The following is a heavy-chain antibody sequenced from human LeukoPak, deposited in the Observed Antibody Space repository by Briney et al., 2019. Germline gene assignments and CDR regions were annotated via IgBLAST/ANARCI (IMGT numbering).Heavy chain of an antibody. D-gene: IGHD3-10*02. CDR3: AELGITMIGGV. CDR2: ISSSGSNI. Sequence: GGSLRLSCAASGFTFSSYEMNWVRQAPGKGLEWVSYISSSGSNIYYADSVKGRFTVSRDNAKNSLYLQMNSLRAEDTDVYYCAELGITMIGGVWGKGTTVTISS. J-gene: IGHJ6*04. CDR1: GFTFSSYE. V-gene: IGHV3-48*03.